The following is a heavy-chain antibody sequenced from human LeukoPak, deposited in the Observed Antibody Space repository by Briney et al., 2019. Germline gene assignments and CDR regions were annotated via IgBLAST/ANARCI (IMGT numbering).Heavy chain of an antibody. J-gene: IGHJ4*02. D-gene: IGHD5-12*01. CDR1: GFTFSSYD. CDR2: ISTSGDT. CDR3: ARGRGYSGYLDY. Sequence: GGSLRLSCAASGFTFSSYDMHWVRLPPGKGLEWVSAISTSGDTYYPGSVKGRFTISRENAENSLYLRIDSLRDGDTAVYYCARGRGYSGYLDYWGQGTLVTVSS. V-gene: IGHV3-13*01.